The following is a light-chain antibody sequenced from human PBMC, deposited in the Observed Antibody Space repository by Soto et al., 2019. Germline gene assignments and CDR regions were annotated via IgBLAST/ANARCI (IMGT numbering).Light chain of an antibody. Sequence: DIQLTQSPSFLSASVGDRVTLTCRASQGIRRYLAWFQQKPGQAPKLLIYAASTLQSGVPSRFSGSGSGTAFILPISSMQPEDFATVYCQQFHSYPLTFGQGTKLEIK. CDR1: QGIRRY. J-gene: IGKJ2*01. CDR2: AAS. V-gene: IGKV1-9*01. CDR3: QQFHSYPLT.